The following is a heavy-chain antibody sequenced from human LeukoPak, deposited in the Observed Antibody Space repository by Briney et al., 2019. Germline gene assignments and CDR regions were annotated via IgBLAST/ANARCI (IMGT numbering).Heavy chain of an antibody. CDR1: GFTFNDYY. J-gene: IGHJ4*02. V-gene: IGHV3-11*04. CDR2: ISRSGTTI. Sequence: GGSLRLSCAASGFTFNDYYMCWIRQAPGKGLKWVSYISRSGTTIYYADSVKGRFTISRDNAKNSLFLQMNSLRAEDTAVYYCARDRIYYGSGSRFDYWGQGTLVTVSS. CDR3: ARDRIYYGSGSRFDY. D-gene: IGHD3-10*01.